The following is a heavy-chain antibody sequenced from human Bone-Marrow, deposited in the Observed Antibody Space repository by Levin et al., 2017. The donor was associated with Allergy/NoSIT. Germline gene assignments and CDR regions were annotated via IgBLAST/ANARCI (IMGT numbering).Heavy chain of an antibody. CDR1: GFTFSSYG. J-gene: IGHJ4*02. CDR2: ISYDGSNK. D-gene: IGHD6-19*01. Sequence: SCAASGFTFSSYGMHWVRQAPGKGLEWVAVISYDGSNKYYADSVKGRFTISRDNSKNTVYLQMNSLRAEDTAVYYCAKDRGSGEVDYWGQGTLVTVSS. CDR3: AKDRGSGEVDY. V-gene: IGHV3-30*18.